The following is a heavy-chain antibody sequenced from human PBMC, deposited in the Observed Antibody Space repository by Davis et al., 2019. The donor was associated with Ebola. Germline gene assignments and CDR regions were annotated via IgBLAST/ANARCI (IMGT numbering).Heavy chain of an antibody. D-gene: IGHD3-10*01. CDR3: ARLIALWFGELSYYYYGMDV. J-gene: IGHJ6*04. Sequence: MPSETLSLTCAVSGGFVSSGGYSWSWIRQPPGKGLEWIGYYYYTGSTHYSPSLKSRVTISIDTSKNQFSLHLSSVTAADTAVYYCARLIALWFGELSYYYYGMDVWGKGTTVTVSS. CDR2: YYYTGST. CDR1: GGFVSSGGYS. V-gene: IGHV4-30-4*07.